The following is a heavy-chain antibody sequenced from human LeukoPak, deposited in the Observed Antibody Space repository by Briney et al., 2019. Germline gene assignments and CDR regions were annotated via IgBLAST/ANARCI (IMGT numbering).Heavy chain of an antibody. CDR3: ASVFDS. V-gene: IGHV3-74*01. CDR1: GW. Sequence: PRGSLRLSCAASGWMHWVRQAPGKGLVWVSGIHTDGTGTYYTDSVKGRFTISRDNAKNTVYLQMNSLSAEDTAVYYCASVFDSWGQGFLVTVSS. CDR2: IHTDGTGT. J-gene: IGHJ4*02.